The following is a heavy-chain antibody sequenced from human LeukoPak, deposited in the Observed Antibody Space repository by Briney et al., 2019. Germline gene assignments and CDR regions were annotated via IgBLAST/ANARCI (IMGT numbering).Heavy chain of an antibody. V-gene: IGHV4-4*07. Sequence: PSETLSLTRTVSGGSISSYYWSWIRQPAGKGLEWIGRISTSGSTSYNPSLKSRVTMSVDTSKNQFSLNLSSLTAADTAVYYCARDLGAAALYWGQGTLVTVSS. D-gene: IGHD6-13*01. CDR2: ISTSGST. CDR1: GGSISSYY. J-gene: IGHJ4*02. CDR3: ARDLGAAALY.